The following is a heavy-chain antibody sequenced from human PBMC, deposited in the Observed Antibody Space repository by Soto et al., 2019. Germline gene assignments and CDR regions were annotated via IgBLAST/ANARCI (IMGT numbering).Heavy chain of an antibody. CDR2: TYNRSKWYY. V-gene: IGHV6-1*01. J-gene: IGHJ4*01. CDR3: ARGEQYSGRIFDY. CDR1: GDSVSSNSAG. Sequence: QVQLQQSGPGLVKPSQTLSLTCAITGDSVSSNSAGWSWVRQSPSRGLEWRGRTYNRSKWYYEYAVSVRGRITINPDTSKNQYSLQLNSVTPEDTAVYFCARGEQYSGRIFDYWGQGTLVTVSS. D-gene: IGHD1-26*01.